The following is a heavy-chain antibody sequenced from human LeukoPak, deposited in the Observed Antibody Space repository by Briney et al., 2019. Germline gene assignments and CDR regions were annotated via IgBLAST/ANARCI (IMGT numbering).Heavy chain of an antibody. J-gene: IGHJ5*02. Sequence: GGSLRLSCAASGFTVSSNYMSWVRQAPGKGLEGVSVIYNGGSTYYADSVKGRFTISRDNSKNTLYLQMNSLRAEDTAVYYCARVGGDDSSDGWFDPWGQGTLVTVSS. CDR3: ARVGGDDSSDGWFDP. D-gene: IGHD3-22*01. V-gene: IGHV3-66*01. CDR2: IYNGGST. CDR1: GFTVSSNY.